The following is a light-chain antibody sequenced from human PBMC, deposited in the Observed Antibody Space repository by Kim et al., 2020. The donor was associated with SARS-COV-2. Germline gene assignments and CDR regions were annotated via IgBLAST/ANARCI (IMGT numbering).Light chain of an antibody. J-gene: IGKJ1*01. CDR3: QQYNNWWS. CDR2: DVS. V-gene: IGKV3-15*01. Sequence: EIRMAQSPATLSVSPGERATLTCWASQSIGNNLAWYQQKPGQPPRLLLYDVSTRATGVPARFSGSGSGTEFTLTINSPQSEDVAVYYCQQYNNWWSFGRGTKVDIK. CDR1: QSIGNN.